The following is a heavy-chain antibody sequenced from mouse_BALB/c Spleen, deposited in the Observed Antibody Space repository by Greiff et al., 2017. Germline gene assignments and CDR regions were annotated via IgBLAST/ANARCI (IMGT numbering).Heavy chain of an antibody. CDR3: ARRGYDSYPWCAY. Sequence: QVQLQQSGAELARPGASVKMSCKASGYTFTSYTMHWVKQRPGQGLEWIGYINPSSGYTNYNQKFKDKATLTADKSSSTAYMQLSSLTSEDSAVYYCARRGYDSYPWCAYWGQGTLVTVSA. V-gene: IGHV1-4*01. J-gene: IGHJ3*01. CDR1: GYTFTSYT. D-gene: IGHD2-4*01. CDR2: INPSSGYT.